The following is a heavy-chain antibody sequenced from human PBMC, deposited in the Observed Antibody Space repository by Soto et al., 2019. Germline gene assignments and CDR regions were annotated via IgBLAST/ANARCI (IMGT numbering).Heavy chain of an antibody. CDR1: GGSITSNNW. V-gene: IGHV4-4*02. CDR3: ARGIGHTSSWYFDL. CDR2: SYYSGNT. J-gene: IGHJ4*02. Sequence: QVQLQESGPGLVKPSGTLSLTCAVSGGSITSNNWWSWVRQPPGKGLEWIGESYYSGNTNYNPSLRGRGSMSVDKSQNQFSLWLTSVTAADTAVYYCARGIGHTSSWYFDLWGQGILITVSS. D-gene: IGHD6-13*01.